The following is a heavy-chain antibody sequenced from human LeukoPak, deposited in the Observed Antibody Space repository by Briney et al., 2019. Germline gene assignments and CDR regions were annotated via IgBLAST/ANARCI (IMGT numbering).Heavy chain of an antibody. V-gene: IGHV1-69*13. CDR1: GGTFSSYA. CDR3: ASSPGGSSRTYYYDSSGYPQGIDAFDI. CDR2: IIPIFGTA. D-gene: IGHD3-22*01. J-gene: IGHJ3*02. Sequence: GASVKVSCKASGGTFSSYAISWVRQAPGQGLEWMGGIIPIFGTANYAQKFQGRVTITADESTSTAYMELSSLRSEDTAVYYCASSPGGSSRTYYYDSSGYPQGIDAFDIWGQGTMVTVSS.